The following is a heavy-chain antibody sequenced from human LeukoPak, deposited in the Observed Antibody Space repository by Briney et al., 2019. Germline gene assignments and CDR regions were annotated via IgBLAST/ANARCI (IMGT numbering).Heavy chain of an antibody. Sequence: ASVKVSCKASGGTFSSYAISWVRQAPGQGLEWMGGIIPIFGTANYAQKFQGRVTITADESTSTAYMELSSLRSEDTAVHYCARAEGIAAAGIFDYWGQGTLVTVSS. CDR1: GGTFSSYA. CDR3: ARAEGIAAAGIFDY. V-gene: IGHV1-69*13. D-gene: IGHD6-13*01. J-gene: IGHJ4*02. CDR2: IIPIFGTA.